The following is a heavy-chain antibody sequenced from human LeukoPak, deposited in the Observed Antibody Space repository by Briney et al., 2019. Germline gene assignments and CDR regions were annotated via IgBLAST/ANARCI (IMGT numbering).Heavy chain of an antibody. D-gene: IGHD3-3*01. CDR2: ISAYNGNT. J-gene: IGHJ4*02. Sequence: EASVKFSCKASGYTFTSYGISWVRQAPGQGLEWMGWISAYNGNTNYAQKLQGRVTMTSDTSTSTAYMELRSLRSDDTAVYYCARDRTIFGVVIIAYFDYWGQGTLVTVSS. CDR1: GYTFTSYG. CDR3: ARDRTIFGVVIIAYFDY. V-gene: IGHV1-18*01.